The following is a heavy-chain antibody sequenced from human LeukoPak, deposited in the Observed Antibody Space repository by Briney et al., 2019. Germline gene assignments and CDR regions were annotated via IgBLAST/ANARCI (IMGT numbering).Heavy chain of an antibody. V-gene: IGHV4-34*01. CDR1: GGSISSYY. CDR3: ARSLRGGIDP. J-gene: IGHJ5*02. D-gene: IGHD3-10*01. CDR2: INHSGST. Sequence: SETLSLTCTVSGGSISSYYWSWIRQPPGKGLEWIGEINHSGSTNYNPSLKSRVTISVDTSKNQFSLKLSSVTAADTAVYYCARSLRGGIDPWGQGTLVTVSS.